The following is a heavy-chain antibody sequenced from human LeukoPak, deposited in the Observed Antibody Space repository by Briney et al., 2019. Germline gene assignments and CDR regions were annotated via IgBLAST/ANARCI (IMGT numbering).Heavy chain of an antibody. J-gene: IGHJ4*02. CDR3: ASGHDY. CDR2: ISSSSSTI. Sequence: GGSLRLSCAASGFTFSSSSMNWLRQAPGKGLEWVSYISSSSSTIYYADSVRGRFTISRDNAENSLYLQMNSLRDEDTAVYYCASGHDYWGQGTLVTVSS. V-gene: IGHV3-48*02. CDR1: GFTFSSSS.